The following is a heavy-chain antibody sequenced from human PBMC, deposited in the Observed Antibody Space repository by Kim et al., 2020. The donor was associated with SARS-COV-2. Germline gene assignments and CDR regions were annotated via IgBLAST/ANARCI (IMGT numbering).Heavy chain of an antibody. D-gene: IGHD3-3*01. V-gene: IGHV4-38-2*02. J-gene: IGHJ4*02. CDR1: GYSVSTDYY. Sequence: SETLSLTCTVSGYSVSTDYYWGWIRQPPGKGLEWIGSIYHTGKTYYNPYLKSRVTISIDTSRNQFSLKVNFVTAADTAMYYCQRMVRSGPFDYWGQGTLVTVSS. CDR3: QRMVRSGPFDY. CDR2: IYHTGKT.